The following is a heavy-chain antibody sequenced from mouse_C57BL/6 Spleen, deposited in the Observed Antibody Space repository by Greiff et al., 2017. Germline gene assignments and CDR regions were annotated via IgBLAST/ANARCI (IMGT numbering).Heavy chain of an antibody. CDR2: ISRGSSTI. J-gene: IGHJ2*01. Sequence: EVQLVESGGGLVKPGGSLKLSCAASGFTFSDYGMHWVRQAPEKGLEWVAYISRGSSTIYYADTVKGRVTISRENAKNTLFLQMTSLRSEDTAMYYCARDSNYVREDIDYWGQGTALTVSS. CDR1: GFTFSDYG. V-gene: IGHV5-17*01. D-gene: IGHD2-5*01. CDR3: ARDSNYVREDIDY.